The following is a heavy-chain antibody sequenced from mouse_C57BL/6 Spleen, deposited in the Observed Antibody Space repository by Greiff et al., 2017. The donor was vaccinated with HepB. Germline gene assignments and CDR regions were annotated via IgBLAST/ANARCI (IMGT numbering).Heavy chain of an antibody. Sequence: EVKLVESGGGLVQPKGSLILSCATSGFSFNTYAMNWVRQAPGKGLEWVARIRSKSNNYATYYADSVKDRFTISRDDSESMLYLQMNNLKTEDTAMYYFVGHEDDDRFAYWGQVTHVTVAA. V-gene: IGHV10-1*01. CDR1: GFSFNTYA. CDR2: IRSKSNNYAT. D-gene: IGHD2-4*01. J-gene: IGHJ3*01. CDR3: VGHEDDDRFAY.